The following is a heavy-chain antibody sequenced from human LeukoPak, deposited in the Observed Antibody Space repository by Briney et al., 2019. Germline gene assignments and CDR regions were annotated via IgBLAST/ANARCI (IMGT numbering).Heavy chain of an antibody. V-gene: IGHV1-18*01. Sequence: ASVKVSCKASGYTFTSYGISWVRQAPGQGLEWMGWISIYNANINYAQKLQGRVTMTTDTSTSTAYMELRSPRSDDTAVYYCARDSMFATIWYDPWGQGTLVTVSS. CDR1: GYTFTSYG. J-gene: IGHJ5*02. D-gene: IGHD2-8*01. CDR3: ARDSMFATIWYDP. CDR2: ISIYNANI.